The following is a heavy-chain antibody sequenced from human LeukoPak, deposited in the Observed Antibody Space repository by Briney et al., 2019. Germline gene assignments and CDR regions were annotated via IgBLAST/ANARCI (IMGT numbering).Heavy chain of an antibody. D-gene: IGHD3-10*01. V-gene: IGHV1-2*02. J-gene: IGHJ4*02. CDR3: ARSSGIRGGESPNDY. CDR1: GYTFTGYY. CDR2: INPNSGGT. Sequence: ASVKVSCKASGYTFTGYYMQWVRQAPGQGLEWMGWINPNSGGTNYAQKFQGRVTMTRDTSISTAYMELSRLRSDDTAVYYCARSSGIRGGESPNDYWGQGTLVTVPS.